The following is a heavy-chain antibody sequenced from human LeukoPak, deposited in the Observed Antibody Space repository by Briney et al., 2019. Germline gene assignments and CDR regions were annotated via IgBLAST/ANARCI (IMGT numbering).Heavy chain of an antibody. CDR1: GFTFTSAW. CDR2: ISGSGGST. CDR3: AKIRWADYGAFDY. D-gene: IGHD4-17*01. V-gene: IGHV3-23*01. J-gene: IGHJ4*02. Sequence: PGGSLRLSCAASGFTFTSAWMTWVRQAPGKGLEWVSAISGSGGSTYYADSVKGRFTISRDNSKNTLYLQMNSLRAEDTAVYYCAKIRWADYGAFDYWGQGTLVTVSS.